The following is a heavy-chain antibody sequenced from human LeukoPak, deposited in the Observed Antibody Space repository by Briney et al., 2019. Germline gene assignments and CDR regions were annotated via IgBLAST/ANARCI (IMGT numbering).Heavy chain of an antibody. J-gene: IGHJ6*03. CDR1: GGSFSGYY. CDR3: ARGTGSGSYYNVLYYYYYYMDV. CDR2: IDHSGST. Sequence: SETLSLTCAGYGGSFSGYYWSWIRQPPGTGLEWIGEIDHSGSTNYNPALKSRVTISVDTSKNQFSLKLSSVTAADTAVYYCARGTGSGSYYNVLYYYYYYMDVWGKGTTVTVSS. D-gene: IGHD3-10*01. V-gene: IGHV4-34*01.